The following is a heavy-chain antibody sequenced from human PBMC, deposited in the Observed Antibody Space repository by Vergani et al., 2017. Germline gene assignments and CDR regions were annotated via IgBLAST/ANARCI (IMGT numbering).Heavy chain of an antibody. V-gene: IGHV3-33*08. D-gene: IGHD2-21*02. Sequence: VQLVESGGGLVQPGGSLRLSCSASGFTFSSYAMHWVRQAPGKGLEWVAVIWYDGSNKYYADSVKGRFTISRDNSKNTLYLQMNSLRAEDTAVYYCARDGPEAYCGGDCVDYWGQGTLVTVSS. J-gene: IGHJ4*02. CDR3: ARDGPEAYCGGDCVDY. CDR2: IWYDGSNK. CDR1: GFTFSSYA.